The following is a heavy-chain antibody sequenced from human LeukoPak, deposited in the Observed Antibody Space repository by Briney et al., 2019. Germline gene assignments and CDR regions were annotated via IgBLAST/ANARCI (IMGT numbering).Heavy chain of an antibody. D-gene: IGHD2-15*01. Sequence: PGGSLRLSCAASGFTFSSYSMNWARQSRGKGLEGVSSISSSSGYIYYAYSVKGRFTISRDNAKNSLYLQMNSLRPEDTAVYYCARGLVVAATHFDYWGQGTLVTVSS. CDR1: GFTFSSYS. CDR3: ARGLVVAATHFDY. CDR2: ISSSSGYI. J-gene: IGHJ4*02. V-gene: IGHV3-21*01.